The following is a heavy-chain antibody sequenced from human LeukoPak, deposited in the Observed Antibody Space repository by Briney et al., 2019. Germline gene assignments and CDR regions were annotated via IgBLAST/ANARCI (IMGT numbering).Heavy chain of an antibody. D-gene: IGHD6-13*01. CDR3: ARRLAGTEDY. J-gene: IGHJ4*02. CDR1: GGSISSSSYY. V-gene: IGHV4-39*01. Sequence: SETLSLTCTVSGGSISSSSYYWGWIRQPPGKGLEWIGSIYYSGRTYYNPSLKSRVTISVVTSKNQFSLKLSSVTAADTAVYYCARRLAGTEDYWGQGTLVTVSS. CDR2: IYYSGRT.